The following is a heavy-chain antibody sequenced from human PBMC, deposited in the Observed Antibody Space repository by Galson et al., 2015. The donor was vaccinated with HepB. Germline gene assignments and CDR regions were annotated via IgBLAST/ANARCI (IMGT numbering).Heavy chain of an antibody. Sequence: QSGAEMKKPGESLKISCQGSGYSFTNYWIAWVRQMPGKGLEWMGFIYPGDSDTRYFPSFQGHVTISADESNTIAHLQWRSLKASDTAMYYCARHSGPGIAAPTDYWGQGTLVTVSS. D-gene: IGHD6-13*01. V-gene: IGHV5-51*01. CDR1: GYSFTNYW. CDR2: IYPGDSDT. J-gene: IGHJ4*02. CDR3: ARHSGPGIAAPTDY.